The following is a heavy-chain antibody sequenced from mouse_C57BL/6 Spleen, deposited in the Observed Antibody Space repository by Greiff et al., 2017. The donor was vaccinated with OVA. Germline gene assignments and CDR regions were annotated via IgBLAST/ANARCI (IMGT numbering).Heavy chain of an antibody. V-gene: IGHV1-82*01. Sequence: QVQLQQSGPELVKPGASVKISCKASGYAFSSSWMNWVKQRPGQGLEWIGRIYPGDGDTNYNGKFKGKATLTADKSSSTAYMQLSSLTSEDSAVYCGARYYGSSRGFAYWGQGTLVTVSA. D-gene: IGHD1-1*01. CDR1: GYAFSSSW. CDR3: ARYYGSSRGFAY. CDR2: IYPGDGDT. J-gene: IGHJ3*01.